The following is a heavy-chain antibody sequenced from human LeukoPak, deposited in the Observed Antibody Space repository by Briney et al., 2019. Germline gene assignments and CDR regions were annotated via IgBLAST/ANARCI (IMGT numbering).Heavy chain of an antibody. V-gene: IGHV6-1*01. J-gene: IGHJ4*02. CDR2: THYRSKWYN. CDR3: ARDLSSEDYYDSSGYEYYFDY. CDR1: GDSVSSNSAA. D-gene: IGHD3-22*01. Sequence: SQTLSLTCAISGDSVSSNSAAWNWIRQSPSRGLEWLGRTHYRSKWYNDYAVSVKSRITINPDTSKNQFSLQLNSVTPEDTAVYYCARDLSSEDYYDSSGYEYYFDYWGQGTLVTVSS.